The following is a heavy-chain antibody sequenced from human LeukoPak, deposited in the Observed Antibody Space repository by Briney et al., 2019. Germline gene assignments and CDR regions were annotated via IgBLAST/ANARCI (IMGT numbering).Heavy chain of an antibody. D-gene: IGHD2-8*01. CDR2: IYYSGST. CDR1: GGSISSSSYY. Sequence: SETLSLTCTVSGGSISSSSYYWGWIRQPPGKGLEWIGSIYYSGSTYYNPSLKSRVTISVDTSKNQFSLKLSSVTAADTAVYYCAKDRCSNGVGCYYYYMDVWGKGTTVTISS. CDR3: AKDRCSNGVGCYYYYMDV. V-gene: IGHV4-39*02. J-gene: IGHJ6*03.